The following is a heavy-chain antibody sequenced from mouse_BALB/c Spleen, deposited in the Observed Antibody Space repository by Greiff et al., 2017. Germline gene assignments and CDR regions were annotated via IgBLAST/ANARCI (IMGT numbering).Heavy chain of an antibody. Sequence: EVNVVESGGDLVKPGGSLKLSCAASGFTFSSYGMSWVRQTPDKRLEWVATISSGGSYTYYPDSVKGRFTISRDNAKNTLYLQMSSLKSEDTAMYYCARLTGYFDYWGQGTTLTVSS. J-gene: IGHJ2*01. V-gene: IGHV5-6*01. D-gene: IGHD4-1*01. CDR1: GFTFSSYG. CDR2: ISSGGSYT. CDR3: ARLTGYFDY.